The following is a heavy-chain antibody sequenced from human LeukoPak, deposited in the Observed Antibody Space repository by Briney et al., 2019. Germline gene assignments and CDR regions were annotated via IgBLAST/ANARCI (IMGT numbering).Heavy chain of an antibody. Sequence: GGSLRLSCAASEFSLGSNYMTWVRQAPGKGVEGVSLIYSGGSTYYSDSVRGRFTISRDNSKNTRYLSMNSLRAEEMGVYYCARDHKKYYDFWSGYLNYYHYYYYMDVWGKGTTVTVSS. CDR3: ARDHKKYYDFWSGYLNYYHYYYYMDV. CDR1: EFSLGSNY. D-gene: IGHD3-3*01. J-gene: IGHJ6*03. CDR2: IYSGGST. V-gene: IGHV3-66*01.